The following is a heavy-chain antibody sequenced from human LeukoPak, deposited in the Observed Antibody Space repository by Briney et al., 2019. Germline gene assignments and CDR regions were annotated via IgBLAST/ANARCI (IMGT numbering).Heavy chain of an antibody. J-gene: IGHJ5*01. CDR3: ASSREATSNWFVY. CDR1: GFTFSSYA. Sequence: GGSLRLSCSASGFTFSSYAMHWVRQAPGKGLEYVSAISSNGGSTYYADSVQGRFTISRDNSKNTLYLQMNSLRAEDTAVYHCASSREATSNWFVYWGQGTLVTVSS. CDR2: ISSNGGST. D-gene: IGHD2-2*01. V-gene: IGHV3-64*04.